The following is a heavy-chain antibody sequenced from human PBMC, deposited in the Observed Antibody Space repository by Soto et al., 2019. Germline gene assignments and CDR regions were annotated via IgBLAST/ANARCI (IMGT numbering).Heavy chain of an antibody. CDR3: AGGWGASAWFDY. D-gene: IGHD3-16*01. Sequence: QVQLVQSGAEVKKPGASVKVSCKASGYTFNTYAIHWVRQAPGQRLEWMGWINTDNGNTKYSQNFQGRVTITRDTYANTSYMELSSLRSEDTAIYHCAGGWGASAWFDYWGQGPLVTVSS. CDR1: GYTFNTYA. CDR2: INTDNGNT. V-gene: IGHV1-3*04. J-gene: IGHJ4*02.